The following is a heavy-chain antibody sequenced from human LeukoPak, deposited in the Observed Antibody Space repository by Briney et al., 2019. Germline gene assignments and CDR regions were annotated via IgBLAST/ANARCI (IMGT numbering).Heavy chain of an antibody. CDR3: APVTRSDGYTWDY. J-gene: IGHJ4*02. CDR1: GFTFSSYE. CDR2: INQHGDEK. D-gene: IGHD5-24*01. Sequence: PGGSLRLSCAASGFTFSSYEMNWVRQAPGKGLEWVANINQHGDEKFYVDSVKGRFTVSRDNAKNSLFLQMNSLRDEDTAVYYCAPVTRSDGYTWDYWGQGTLVTVSS. V-gene: IGHV3-7*01.